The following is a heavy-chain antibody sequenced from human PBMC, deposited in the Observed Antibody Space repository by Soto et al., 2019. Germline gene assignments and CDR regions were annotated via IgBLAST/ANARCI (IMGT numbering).Heavy chain of an antibody. CDR1: GFTFSSYA. CDR3: AREYTAWPLAYGLDV. D-gene: IGHD2-2*02. J-gene: IGHJ6*02. CDR2: ISSRSDI. V-gene: IGHV3-21*01. Sequence: GGSLRLSCAASGFTFSSYAMSWVRQAPGKGLEWVSAISSRSDIYYADSVKGRFTISRDNAKNSVSLQMNSLRAEDTAVYYCAREYTAWPLAYGLDVWGQGTTVTVS.